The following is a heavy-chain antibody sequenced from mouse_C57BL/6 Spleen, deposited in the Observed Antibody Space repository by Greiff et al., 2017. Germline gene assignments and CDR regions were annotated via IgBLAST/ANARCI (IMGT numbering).Heavy chain of an antibody. CDR3: ARGDYYGSSWFAY. V-gene: IGHV1-80*01. Sequence: QVQLQQSGAELVKPGASVKISCKASGYAFSSYWMNWVKQRPGKGLEWIGQIYPGDGDTNYNGKFKGKATLTADKSSSTAYMQLSRLTSEDSAVYFCARGDYYGSSWFAYWGQGTLVTVSA. J-gene: IGHJ3*01. D-gene: IGHD1-1*01. CDR2: IYPGDGDT. CDR1: GYAFSSYW.